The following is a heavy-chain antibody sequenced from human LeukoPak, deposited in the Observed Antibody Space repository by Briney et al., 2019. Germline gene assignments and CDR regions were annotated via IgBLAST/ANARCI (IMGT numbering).Heavy chain of an antibody. V-gene: IGHV3-48*04. CDR2: ISSSSSTI. J-gene: IGHJ3*02. CDR3: ARDLGYCSGGSCSNDAFDI. CDR1: GVTFSSYS. Sequence: GGPLRLSCAASGVTFSSYSMNWVRQAPGKGLEWVSYISSSSSTIYYADSVKGRFTISRDNAKNSLYLQMNSLRAEDTAVYYCARDLGYCSGGSCSNDAFDIWGQGTMVTVSS. D-gene: IGHD2-15*01.